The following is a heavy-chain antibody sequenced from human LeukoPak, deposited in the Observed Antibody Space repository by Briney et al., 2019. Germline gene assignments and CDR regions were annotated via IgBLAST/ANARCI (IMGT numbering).Heavy chain of an antibody. D-gene: IGHD4-23*01. CDR2: IYYSGSA. Sequence: SETLSLTCTVSGGSISSYYWSWIRQPPGKGLEWIGYIYYSGSANYNPSLKSRVTMSVDTSKNQFSLRLSSVTAADAAVYYCAGHSGPGVVIDRYWSQGTLVTVSS. CDR1: GGSISSYY. V-gene: IGHV4-59*08. CDR3: AGHSGPGVVIDRY. J-gene: IGHJ4*02.